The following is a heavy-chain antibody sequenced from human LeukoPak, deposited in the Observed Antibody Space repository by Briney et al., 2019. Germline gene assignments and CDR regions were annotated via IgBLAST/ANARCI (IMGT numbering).Heavy chain of an antibody. D-gene: IGHD2-8*02. CDR3: ARVLNYYYYMDV. Sequence: SETLSLTCTVSGGSIGSHYWSWIRQPPGKGLEWIGYIYYSGSTNYNPSLKSRVTISVDTSKNQFSLKLSSVTAADTAVHYCARVLNYYYYMDVWGKGTTVTVSS. J-gene: IGHJ6*03. V-gene: IGHV4-59*11. CDR1: GGSIGSHY. CDR2: IYYSGST.